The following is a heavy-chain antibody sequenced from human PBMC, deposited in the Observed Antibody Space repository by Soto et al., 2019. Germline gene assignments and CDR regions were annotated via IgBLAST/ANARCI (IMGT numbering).Heavy chain of an antibody. CDR3: ARRGAPEAPYYYYYGMDV. CDR2: IYYSGST. CDR1: GGSISSYY. V-gene: IGHV4-59*01. J-gene: IGHJ6*02. Sequence: SETLSLTCTVSGGSISSYYWSWIRQPPGKGLEWIGYIYYSGSTNYNPSLKSRVTISVDTSKNQFSLKLSSVTADDTAVYYCARRGAPEAPYYYYYGMDVWGQGTTVT. D-gene: IGHD3-16*01.